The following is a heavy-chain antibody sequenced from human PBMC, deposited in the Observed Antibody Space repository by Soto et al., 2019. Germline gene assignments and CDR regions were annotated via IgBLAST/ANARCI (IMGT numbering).Heavy chain of an antibody. Sequence: GSLRLSCAASGFTFSSYAMSWVRQAPGKGLEWVSAISGSGGSTYYADSVKGRFTISRDNSKNTLYLQMNSLRAEDTAVYYCAFAGSGSYSNVPDAFDIWGQGTMVTVSS. D-gene: IGHD3-10*01. J-gene: IGHJ3*02. CDR1: GFTFSSYA. V-gene: IGHV3-23*01. CDR2: ISGSGGST. CDR3: AFAGSGSYSNVPDAFDI.